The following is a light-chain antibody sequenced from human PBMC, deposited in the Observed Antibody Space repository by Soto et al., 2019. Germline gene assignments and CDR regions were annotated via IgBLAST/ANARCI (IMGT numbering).Light chain of an antibody. CDR1: QSLLHSNGYNY. CDR3: MQQLTSWT. V-gene: IGKV2-28*01. Sequence: DIVMTQSPLSLPVTPGEPASISCRSSQSLLHSNGYNYLDWYLQKPGQSPQLLIYLGSNRASGVPHRFSGSGAGTDFTLKISRVEAEDVGVHYCMQQLTSWTFGQETTVESK. CDR2: LGS. J-gene: IGKJ1*01.